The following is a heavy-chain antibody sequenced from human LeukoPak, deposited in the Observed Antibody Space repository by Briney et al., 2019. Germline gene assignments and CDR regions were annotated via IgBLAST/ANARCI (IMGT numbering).Heavy chain of an antibody. CDR1: GTSFTSYY. CDR3: ARMTTGHDY. V-gene: IGHV4-34*01. Sequence: SETLSLTCGVSGTSFTSYYRSWIRQAPGKGLEWIGEVNHSGYTNMNPSLKSRVTISVDTAKNQFSLMMTSVTAADTAFYFCARMTTGHDYWGQGILVTVSS. J-gene: IGHJ4*02. D-gene: IGHD4-17*01. CDR2: VNHSGYT.